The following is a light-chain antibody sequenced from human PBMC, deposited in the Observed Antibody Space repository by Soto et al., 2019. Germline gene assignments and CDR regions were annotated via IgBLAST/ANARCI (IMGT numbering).Light chain of an antibody. CDR2: GAS. V-gene: IGKV3-20*01. J-gene: IGKJ3*01. CDR1: KSVSRNS. CDR3: QQYGTSPPT. Sequence: EIVLTQSPGTLSLSPGERATLSCRASKSVSRNSLAWYQQQPGQAPRLLIYGASSRATDIPDRFSGSGSGTDFTLIVSRLEPEDSALYFCQQYGTSPPTFGSGTKVDIK.